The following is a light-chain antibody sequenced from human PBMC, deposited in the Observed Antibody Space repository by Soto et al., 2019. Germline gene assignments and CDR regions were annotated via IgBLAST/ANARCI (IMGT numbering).Light chain of an antibody. CDR1: SSNIGNNA. CDR2: YDV. Sequence: QSALTQPPSVSEAPRQRVTISCSGSSSNIGNNAVNWYQQLPGKAPKLLIYYDVLLPSGVSDRFSGSKSATSASLAISGLQSEDEADYYCAAWDDSLNGYVFGTGTKVTVL. V-gene: IGLV1-36*01. J-gene: IGLJ1*01. CDR3: AAWDDSLNGYV.